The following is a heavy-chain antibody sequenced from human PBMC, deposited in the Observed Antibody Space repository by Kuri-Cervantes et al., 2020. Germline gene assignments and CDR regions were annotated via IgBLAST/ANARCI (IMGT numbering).Heavy chain of an antibody. J-gene: IGHJ4*02. CDR2: INRSGST. Sequence: SETLSLTCTVFGGSFSGYYWSWIRQPPGKGLEWIGEINRSGSTNFNPSLKSRVTISVDTSKNQFSLKLSSVTAADTAVYYCARTDHGGNGFDYWGQGTLVTVSS. CDR3: ARTDHGGNGFDY. D-gene: IGHD4-23*01. CDR1: GGSFSGYY. V-gene: IGHV4-34*01.